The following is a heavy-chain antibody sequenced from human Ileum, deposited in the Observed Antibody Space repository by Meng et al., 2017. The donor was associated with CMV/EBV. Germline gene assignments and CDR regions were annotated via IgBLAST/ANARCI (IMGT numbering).Heavy chain of an antibody. CDR3: AQTSRITPFDY. Sequence: CAFSGFSITTGGVGVGWIRQPPGGAPEWLALMYWNDNSRYSPSLMNRLTITKDTSKNRVVLTMTNMDALDTATYYCAQTSRITPFDYWGQGILVTVSS. CDR2: MYWNDNS. D-gene: IGHD1-14*01. CDR1: GFSITTGGVG. J-gene: IGHJ4*02. V-gene: IGHV2-5*01.